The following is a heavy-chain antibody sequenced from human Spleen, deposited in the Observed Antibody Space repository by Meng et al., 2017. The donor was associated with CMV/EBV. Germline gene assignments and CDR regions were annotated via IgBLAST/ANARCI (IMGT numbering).Heavy chain of an antibody. V-gene: IGHV4-39*07. CDR3: ASNWKVGY. Sequence: WIRQPPGKGLEWIGSIYYSGSAYYNPSLKSRVTIALDTSKNQFSLKLTSVTAADTAVYYCASNWKVGYWGQGTLVTVSS. CDR2: IYYSGSA. J-gene: IGHJ4*02. D-gene: IGHD1-1*01.